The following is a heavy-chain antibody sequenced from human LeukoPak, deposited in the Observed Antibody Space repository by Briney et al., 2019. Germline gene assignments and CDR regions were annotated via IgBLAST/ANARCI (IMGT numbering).Heavy chain of an antibody. J-gene: IGHJ5*02. CDR2: IIPIFGTA. V-gene: IGHV1-69*13. D-gene: IGHD2-15*01. CDR1: GGTFSSYA. Sequence: SVKVSCKASGGTFSSYAISWVRQAPGQGLEWMGGIIPIFGTANCAQKFQGRVTITADESTSTAYMELSSLRSEDTAVYYCARGPVVVAAPQPWFDPWGQGTLVTVSS. CDR3: ARGPVVVAAPQPWFDP.